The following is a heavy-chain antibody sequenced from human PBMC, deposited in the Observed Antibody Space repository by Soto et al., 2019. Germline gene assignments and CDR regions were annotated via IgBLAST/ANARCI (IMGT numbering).Heavy chain of an antibody. Sequence: QLQLQESGPGLVKPSETLSLTCTVSGGSINNSSFYWGWVRQPPGKRLEWIGSIYYSGSAYYNPSLKSRLTLSVDTSKNQFSLKLSSVTAADTAVYFCARRPLVRGIIPYYFDSWGQGTLVTVSS. CDR1: GGSINNSSFY. D-gene: IGHD3-10*01. CDR2: IYYSGSA. CDR3: ARRPLVRGIIPYYFDS. V-gene: IGHV4-39*01. J-gene: IGHJ4*02.